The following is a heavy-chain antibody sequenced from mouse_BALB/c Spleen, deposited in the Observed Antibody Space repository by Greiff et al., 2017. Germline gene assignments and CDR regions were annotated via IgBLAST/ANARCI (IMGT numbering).Heavy chain of an antibody. J-gene: IGHJ4*01. D-gene: IGHD1-1*01. Sequence: EVQVVESGGGLVKPGGSLKLSCAASGFTFSSYAMSWVRQSPEKRLEWVAEISSGGSYTYYPDTVTGRFTITRDNAKNTRYLEMSSLRSEDTAMYYCARNNYYSSYAMDYWGQGTSVTVSS. CDR3: ARNNYYSSYAMDY. V-gene: IGHV5-9-4*01. CDR1: GFTFSSYA. CDR2: ISSGGSYT.